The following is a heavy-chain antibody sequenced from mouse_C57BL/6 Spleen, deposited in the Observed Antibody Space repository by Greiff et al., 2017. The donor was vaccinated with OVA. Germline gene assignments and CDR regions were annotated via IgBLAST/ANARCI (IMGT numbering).Heavy chain of an antibody. V-gene: IGHV1-81*01. J-gene: IGHJ2*01. Sequence: VQRVESGAELARPGASVKLSCKASGYTFTSYGISWVKQRTGQGLEWIGEIYPRSGNTYYNEKFKGKATLTADKSSSTAYMELRSLTSEDSAVYFCAREGIYYGTLYYFDYWGQGTTLTVSS. CDR1: GYTFTSYG. D-gene: IGHD2-1*01. CDR3: AREGIYYGTLYYFDY. CDR2: IYPRSGNT.